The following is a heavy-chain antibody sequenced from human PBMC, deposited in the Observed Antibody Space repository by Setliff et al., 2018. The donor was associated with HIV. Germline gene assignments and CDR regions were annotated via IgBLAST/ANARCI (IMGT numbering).Heavy chain of an antibody. Sequence: ASVKVSCKASGYTFTSYGMSWVRQAPGQGLEWMGWINTYTGNPTYAQDVTGRFVFSLDTSVSTAYLQISSLKAEDIAVYYCARDGYYYDSSGHLAYYFDYWGQGTLVTVSS. D-gene: IGHD3-22*01. CDR2: INTYTGNP. CDR3: ARDGYYYDSSGHLAYYFDY. J-gene: IGHJ4*02. CDR1: GYTFTSYG. V-gene: IGHV7-4-1*02.